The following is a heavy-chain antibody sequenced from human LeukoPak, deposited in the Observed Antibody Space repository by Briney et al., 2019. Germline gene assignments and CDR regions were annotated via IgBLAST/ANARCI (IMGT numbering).Heavy chain of an antibody. Sequence: GGSLRLSCTASGFTFGDYAMSWFRQAPGKGLEWVGFIRSKAYGGTTEYAASVKGRLTISRDDSKSIAYLQMNSLKTEDTAVYYCARGGGYSGSYVVWDYWGQGTLVTVSS. CDR3: ARGGGYSGSYVVWDY. CDR1: GFTFGDYA. CDR2: IRSKAYGGTT. J-gene: IGHJ4*02. D-gene: IGHD1-26*01. V-gene: IGHV3-49*03.